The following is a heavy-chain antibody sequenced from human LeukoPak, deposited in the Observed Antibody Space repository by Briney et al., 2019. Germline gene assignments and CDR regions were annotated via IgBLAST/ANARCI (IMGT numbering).Heavy chain of an antibody. Sequence: SETLSLTCTVSGGSISSSSYYWGWIRQPPGKGLEWIGYIYYSGSTNYNPSLKSRVTISVDTSKNQFSLKLSSVTAADTAVYYCARRTVVVTATDAFDIWGQGTMVTVSS. CDR1: GGSISSSSYY. CDR3: ARRTVVVTATDAFDI. D-gene: IGHD2-21*02. CDR2: IYYSGST. J-gene: IGHJ3*02. V-gene: IGHV4-61*05.